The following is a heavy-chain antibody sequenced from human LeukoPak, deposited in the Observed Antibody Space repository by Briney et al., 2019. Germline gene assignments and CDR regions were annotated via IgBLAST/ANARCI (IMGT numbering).Heavy chain of an antibody. V-gene: IGHV3-66*01. Sequence: PGGSLRLSCPASGXPVSSTYMSWVRQAPGKGLEWVSVIYRGGSTYYADSVKGRFTISRDNSKNTLYLQMNSLRVEDAALYYCARDGGSYGMGAFDIWGQGTVVTVSS. D-gene: IGHD1-26*01. J-gene: IGHJ3*02. CDR2: IYRGGST. CDR3: ARDGGSYGMGAFDI. CDR1: GXPVSSTY.